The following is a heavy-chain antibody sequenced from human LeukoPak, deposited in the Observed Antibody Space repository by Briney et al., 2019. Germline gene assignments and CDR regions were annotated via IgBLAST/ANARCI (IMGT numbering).Heavy chain of an antibody. J-gene: IGHJ4*02. CDR2: INPNSGGT. V-gene: IGHV1-2*06. Sequence: GESLKISCKASGYTFTGYYMHWVRQAPGQGLEWMGRINPNSGGTNYAQKFQGRVTMTRDTSISTAYMELSRLRSGDTAVYYCARDLKAMVLPNYWGQGTLVTVSS. CDR1: GYTFTGYY. D-gene: IGHD5-18*01. CDR3: ARDLKAMVLPNY.